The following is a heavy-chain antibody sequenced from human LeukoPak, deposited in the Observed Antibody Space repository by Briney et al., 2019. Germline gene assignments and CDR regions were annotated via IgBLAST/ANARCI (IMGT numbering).Heavy chain of an antibody. V-gene: IGHV4-59*01. CDR1: GGSISSYY. CDR3: ARVGQLAFDY. J-gene: IGHJ4*02. CDR2: IYYSGNT. D-gene: IGHD2-2*01. Sequence: SETLSLTCTVSGGSISSYYWNWIRQPPGKGLEWIAYIYYSGNTNYNPSLKSRVTISVDTSKNQFSLKLSSVTAADTAVYYCARVGQLAFDYWGQGTLVTVSS.